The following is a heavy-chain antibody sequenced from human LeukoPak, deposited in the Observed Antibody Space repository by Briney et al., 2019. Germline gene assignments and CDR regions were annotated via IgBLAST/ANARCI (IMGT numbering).Heavy chain of an antibody. V-gene: IGHV3-49*04. CDR1: GFRFGDYA. CDR3: TRDKREYSYGSDYFDY. D-gene: IGHD5-18*01. Sequence: GGSLRLSCTASGFRFGDYAMSWVRQAPGKGLEWVGLIRSKAYGGTTDYAASVKDRFIISGDDSKTIVHLQMNSLKTEDTAVYYCTRDKREYSYGSDYFDYWGQGNLVTVFS. J-gene: IGHJ4*02. CDR2: IRSKAYGGTT.